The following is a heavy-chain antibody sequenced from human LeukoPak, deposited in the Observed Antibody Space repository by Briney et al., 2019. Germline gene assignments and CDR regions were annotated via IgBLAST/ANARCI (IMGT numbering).Heavy chain of an antibody. V-gene: IGHV4-4*07. CDR1: GGSISSYY. J-gene: IGHJ5*02. D-gene: IGHD2-15*01. CDR2: IYTSGST. CDR3: ALVHCSGGSCSFP. Sequence: SETLSLTCTVSGGSISSYYWSWIRQPAGKGLEWIGRIYTSGSTNYKPSLKSRVTMSVDTSKNQFSLKLSSVTAADTAVYYCALVHCSGGSCSFPWGPGTLVTVSS.